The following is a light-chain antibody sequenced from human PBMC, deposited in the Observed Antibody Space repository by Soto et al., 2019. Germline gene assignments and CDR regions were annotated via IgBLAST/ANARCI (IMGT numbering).Light chain of an antibody. CDR2: GAS. CDR1: RSVSSK. J-gene: IGKJ4*01. V-gene: IGKV3-15*01. Sequence: ESVLTQSPAPLSLSPGESSTVSCIATRSVSSKLAWYQQRPGQAPRLLMYGASTRATGAPARFSGSGSGTEFTLTISSLQSEDFAFYYCQQYDNWPLTFGGGTKVDIK. CDR3: QQYDNWPLT.